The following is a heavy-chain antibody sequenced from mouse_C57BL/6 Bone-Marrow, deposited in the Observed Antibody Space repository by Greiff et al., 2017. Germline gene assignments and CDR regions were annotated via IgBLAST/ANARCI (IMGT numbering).Heavy chain of an antibody. V-gene: IGHV2-2*01. J-gene: IGHJ4*01. CDR1: GFSLTSYG. D-gene: IGHD1-1*01. CDR2: IWGGGST. CDR3: AGGRDYYGSSYNYAMDY. Sequence: VQLQQSGPGLVQPSQSLSITCTVSGFSLTSYGVHWVRQSPGKGLEWLGVIWGGGSTDYNAAFISRLSISKDNSKSQVFFKMNSLQADDTAIYXCAGGRDYYGSSYNYAMDYWGQGTSVTVSS.